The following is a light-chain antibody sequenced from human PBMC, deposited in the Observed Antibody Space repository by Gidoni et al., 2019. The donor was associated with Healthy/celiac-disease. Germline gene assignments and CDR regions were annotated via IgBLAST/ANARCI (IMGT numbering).Light chain of an antibody. V-gene: IGKV1-33*01. CDR3: QQYDSLHSLT. J-gene: IGKJ4*01. Sequence: DIQMTQSPSSLSASVGDRVTITCQASPDITNYLNWYQQKPGKAPKLLIYDASYLEIGVPSRFSGSGSGTNFTFAISSLQPEDIATYYCQQYDSLHSLTFXGXTKVDIK. CDR1: PDITNY. CDR2: DAS.